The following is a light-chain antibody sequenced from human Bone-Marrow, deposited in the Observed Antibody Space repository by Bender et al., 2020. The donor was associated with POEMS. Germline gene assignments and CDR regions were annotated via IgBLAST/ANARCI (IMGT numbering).Light chain of an antibody. Sequence: QSALTQPASVSGSPGQSITISCTGASSYVGGHNLVAWYQQFPGQAPKLLIYEVVERPSGVPSRFSASKSGNTASLTISGLQAEDEADYYCGSYAGTYTPYVFGTGTKVTVL. CDR1: SSYVGGHNL. J-gene: IGLJ1*01. V-gene: IGLV2-23*02. CDR2: EVV. CDR3: GSYAGTYTPYV.